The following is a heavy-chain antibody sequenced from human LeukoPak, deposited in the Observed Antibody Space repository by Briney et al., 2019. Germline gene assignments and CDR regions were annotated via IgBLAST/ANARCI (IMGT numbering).Heavy chain of an antibody. CDR1: GGTFSSYA. V-gene: IGHV1-69*13. Sequence: SVKVSCKASGGTFSSYAISWVRQAPGQGLEWMGGIIPIFGTANYAQKFQGRVTITADESTSTAYMELSSLRSEDTAVYYCARVRIGYCSSTSCRWFDPWGQGTLVTVSS. D-gene: IGHD2-2*03. CDR3: ARVRIGYCSSTSCRWFDP. CDR2: IIPIFGTA. J-gene: IGHJ5*02.